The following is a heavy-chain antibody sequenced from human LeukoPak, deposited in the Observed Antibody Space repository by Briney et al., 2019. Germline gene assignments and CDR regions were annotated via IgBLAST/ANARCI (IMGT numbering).Heavy chain of an antibody. CDR3: ARGRSYGFDFDS. Sequence: SETVSLTCDVSGVSINTCCYYWTWIRQPPGKGLEWIGYKYYSGSTRYNSSLRSRLTISLDSSKNQFSLRLTSVTAADTAVYYCARGRSYGFDFDSWGPGTLVIVSS. D-gene: IGHD5-18*01. CDR2: KYYSGST. J-gene: IGHJ4*02. CDR1: GVSINTCCYY. V-gene: IGHV4-61*01.